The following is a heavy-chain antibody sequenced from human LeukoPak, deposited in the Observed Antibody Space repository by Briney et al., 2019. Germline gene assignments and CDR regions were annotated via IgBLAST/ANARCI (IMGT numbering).Heavy chain of an antibody. CDR1: GFTVSSNY. J-gene: IGHJ5*02. D-gene: IGHD4-17*01. CDR3: ARDYGDYWFDP. Sequence: GGSLRLSCAASGFTVSSNYMSWVRQAPGKGLEWVSVIYSGGSTYYADSVKGRFTISRDNSKNTLYLQMNSLRAEDTAVYYCARDYGDYWFDPWGQGTLVTVSS. CDR2: IYSGGST. V-gene: IGHV3-53*01.